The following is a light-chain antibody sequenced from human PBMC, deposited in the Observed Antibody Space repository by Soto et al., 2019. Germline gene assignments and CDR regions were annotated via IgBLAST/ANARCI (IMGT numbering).Light chain of an antibody. CDR3: NSYTSSNTRV. Sequence: QSVLTQPASVSGSPGQSITISCTGTSSDVGGYSRVSWYQHHPGKAPKLMIYEVSDRPSGVSNRFSGSKSGNTASLTISGLQAEDEADYYCNSYTSSNTRVFGTGTKLT. CDR2: EVS. V-gene: IGLV2-14*01. CDR1: SSDVGGYSR. J-gene: IGLJ1*01.